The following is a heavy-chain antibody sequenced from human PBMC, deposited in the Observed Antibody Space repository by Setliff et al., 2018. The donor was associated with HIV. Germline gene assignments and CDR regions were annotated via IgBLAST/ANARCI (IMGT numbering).Heavy chain of an antibody. CDR3: ARLGVAVAGSQTTYSYYYMDV. V-gene: IGHV3-21*01. Sequence: GGSLRLSCAASGFTFSTYTMNWVRRAPGRGLQWVSSISSNSDYVYYAGSLMGRFTISRDNAKNSLYLHMNSLRAEDTAVYFCARLGVAVAGSQTTYSYYYMDVWGKGTTVTVSS. CDR2: ISSNSDYV. CDR1: GFTFSTYT. D-gene: IGHD6-19*01. J-gene: IGHJ6*03.